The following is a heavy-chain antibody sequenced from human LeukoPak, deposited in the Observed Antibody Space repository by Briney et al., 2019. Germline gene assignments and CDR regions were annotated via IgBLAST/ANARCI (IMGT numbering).Heavy chain of an antibody. V-gene: IGHV5-51*01. Sequence: GESLKISCQGSGYTFTAYWIGWVRQMPGKGLEWMGIIYPGDSDTRYSPSFQGQVTISADKSISTAYLQWSSLKASDTAIYHCARWVTADRGKKDAFDIWGQGTMVTVSS. CDR2: IYPGDSDT. CDR1: GYTFTAYW. CDR3: ARWVTADRGKKDAFDI. J-gene: IGHJ3*02. D-gene: IGHD2-21*02.